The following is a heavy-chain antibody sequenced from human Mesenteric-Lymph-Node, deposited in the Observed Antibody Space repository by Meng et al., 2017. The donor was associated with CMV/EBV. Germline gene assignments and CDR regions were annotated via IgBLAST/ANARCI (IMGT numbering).Heavy chain of an antibody. CDR1: GYTFTGYY. V-gene: IGHV1-24*01. CDR3: ATAGGFLDHYYFDY. Sequence: ASVKVSCKASGYTFTGYYMHWVRQAPGQGLEWMGGFDPEDGETIYAQKFQGRVTMTEDTSTDTAYMELSSLRSEDTAVYYCATAGGFLDHYYFDYWGQGTLVTVSS. CDR2: FDPEDGET. D-gene: IGHD3/OR15-3a*01. J-gene: IGHJ4*02.